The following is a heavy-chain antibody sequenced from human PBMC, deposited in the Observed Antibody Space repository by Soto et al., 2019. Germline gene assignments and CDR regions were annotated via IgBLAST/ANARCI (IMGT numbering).Heavy chain of an antibody. J-gene: IGHJ5*02. CDR1: GFTFGTYA. CDR3: AKDRSVDTRDWFDP. V-gene: IGHV3-23*01. CDR2: ITGSGGST. Sequence: GGSLRLSCAASGFTFGTYAMNWVRQAPGKGLEWVSGITGSGGSTYYADSVKGRFTISRDNSENTLYLQMNSLRGDDTAVYYCAKDRSVDTRDWFDPWGQGTLVTVSS. D-gene: IGHD5-18*01.